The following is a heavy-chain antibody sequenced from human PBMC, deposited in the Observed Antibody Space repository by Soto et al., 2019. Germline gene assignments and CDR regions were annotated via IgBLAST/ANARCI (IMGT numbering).Heavy chain of an antibody. CDR1: GLTISSASYY. J-gene: IGHJ4*02. D-gene: IGHD6-13*01. CDR2: IYYNGST. Sequence: QVLLQESGPGLMKPSQTLSLTCTVSGLTISSASYYWSWIRQHPGKGLEWVGNIYYNGSTYYSPSLKSRVTPWVDTSKNQFSLRLASVTAADTAVYYCARYRISGSWSKFDYWGQGTLVTVSS. V-gene: IGHV4-31*03. CDR3: ARYRISGSWSKFDY.